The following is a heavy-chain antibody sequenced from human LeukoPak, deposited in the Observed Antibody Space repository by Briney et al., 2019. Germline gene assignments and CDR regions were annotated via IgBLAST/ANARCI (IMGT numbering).Heavy chain of an antibody. CDR1: GGTFSSYA. V-gene: IGHV1-69*13. Sequence: SVKVSCTASGGTFSSYAISWVRQAPGQGLEWMGGIIPIFGTANYAQKFQGRVTITADESTSTAYMELSSLRSEDTAVYYCARVVVPRNWFDPWGQGTLVTVSS. J-gene: IGHJ5*02. D-gene: IGHD2-15*01. CDR2: IIPIFGTA. CDR3: ARVVVPRNWFDP.